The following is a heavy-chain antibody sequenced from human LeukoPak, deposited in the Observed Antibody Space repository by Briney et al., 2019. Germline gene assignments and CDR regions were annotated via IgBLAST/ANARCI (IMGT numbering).Heavy chain of an antibody. CDR2: IYYSGST. V-gene: IGHV4-59*08. D-gene: IGHD3-22*01. CDR1: GGSIGSYY. J-gene: IGHJ4*02. CDR3: ARHAPSMYYYDSSGYRDYFDY. Sequence: SETLSLTCTVSGGSIGSYYWSWIRQPPGKGLEWIGYIYYSGSTNYNPSLKSRVTISVDTSKNQLSLKLSSVTAADTAVYYCARHAPSMYYYDSSGYRDYFDYWGQGTLVTVSS.